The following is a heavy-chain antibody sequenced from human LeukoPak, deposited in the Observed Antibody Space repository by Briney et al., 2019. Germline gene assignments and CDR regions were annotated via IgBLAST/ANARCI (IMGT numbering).Heavy chain of an antibody. J-gene: IGHJ4*02. CDR1: GFTFSEYS. CDR2: ISTSSSHI. V-gene: IGHV3-21*01. D-gene: IGHD3-10*01. Sequence: PGGSLRLSCAASGFTFSEYSMNWVRQAPGKGLEWVSFISTSSSHIYYGDSVKGRFTISRDNARNSVSLQTNSLRAEDTAVYYCARQVSGYGSGSFYFDYWGQGMLVTVSS. CDR3: ARQVSGYGSGSFYFDY.